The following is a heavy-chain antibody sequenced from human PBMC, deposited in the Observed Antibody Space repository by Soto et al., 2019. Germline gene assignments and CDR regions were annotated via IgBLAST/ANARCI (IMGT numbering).Heavy chain of an antibody. CDR3: ARGVRYGAYSRWFDP. J-gene: IGHJ5*02. CDR1: GYTFTSYY. D-gene: IGHD4-17*01. V-gene: IGHV1-46*01. CDR2: IKPTGGST. Sequence: ASVKVSCKASGYTFTSYYMHWVRQAPGQGLEWMGMIKPTGGSTSYAQKFQGRVTMTWDSSITTAYMELSSLRSEDTAVYFCARGVRYGAYSRWFDPWGQGTLVTVSS.